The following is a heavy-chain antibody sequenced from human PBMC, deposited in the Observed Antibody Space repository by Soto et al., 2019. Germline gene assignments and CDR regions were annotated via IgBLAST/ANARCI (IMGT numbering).Heavy chain of an antibody. CDR2: INAGNGNT. D-gene: IGHD2-2*01. J-gene: IGHJ5*02. V-gene: IGHV1-3*01. CDR1: GYTFTSYA. Sequence: QVQLVQSGAEVKKPGASVKVSCKASGYTFTSYAMHWVRQAPGQRLEWMGWINAGNGNTKYSQKFQGRVTITRDTSASTAYMELSSLRSEDTAVYYCARDKVGYCSSTSCYLGWFDPWGQGTLVTVSS. CDR3: ARDKVGYCSSTSCYLGWFDP.